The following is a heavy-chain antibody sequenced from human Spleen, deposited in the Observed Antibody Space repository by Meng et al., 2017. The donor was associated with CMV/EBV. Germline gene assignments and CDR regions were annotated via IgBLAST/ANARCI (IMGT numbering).Heavy chain of an antibody. Sequence: SETLSLTCTVSGGSISSYNWSWIRQPPGKGLEWIGYIYYSGSTNYNPSLKSRVTISVDPSKNQFSLKLSSVTAADTAVYCCARVGYCSSTSCYSGGGMDVWGQGTTVTVSS. CDR2: IYYSGST. CDR1: GGSISSYN. D-gene: IGHD2-2*01. J-gene: IGHJ6*02. V-gene: IGHV4-59*01. CDR3: ARVGYCSSTSCYSGGGMDV.